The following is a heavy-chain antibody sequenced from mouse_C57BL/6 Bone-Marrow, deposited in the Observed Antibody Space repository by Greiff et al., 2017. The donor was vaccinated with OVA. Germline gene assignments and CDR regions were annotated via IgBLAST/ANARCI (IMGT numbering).Heavy chain of an antibody. V-gene: IGHV3-6*01. CDR1: GYSITSGYY. CDR2: ISYDGSN. CDR3: AREGGLYYGNYEGFAY. D-gene: IGHD2-1*01. J-gene: IGHJ3*01. Sequence: EVKLLESGPGLVKPSPSLSLTCSVTGYSITSGYYWNWIRQFPGNKLEWMGYISYDGSNNYNPSLKNRISITRDTSKNQFFLKLKSVTTEDTATYYGAREGGLYYGNYEGFAYWGQGTLVTVSA.